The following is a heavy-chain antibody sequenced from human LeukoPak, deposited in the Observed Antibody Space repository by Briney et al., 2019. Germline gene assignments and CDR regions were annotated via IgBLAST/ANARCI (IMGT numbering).Heavy chain of an antibody. CDR3: ARREGLAFDI. CDR1: GYSFTTYW. CDR2: VYPGDSNT. Sequence: GESLKISCQGSGYSFTTYWIAWVRQMPGKGLEWMGVVYPGDSNTRYSPSFQGQVTISADKSISTAYLQWSSLKASDTAMYYCARREGLAFDIWGQGTMVTVSS. V-gene: IGHV5-51*01. J-gene: IGHJ3*02.